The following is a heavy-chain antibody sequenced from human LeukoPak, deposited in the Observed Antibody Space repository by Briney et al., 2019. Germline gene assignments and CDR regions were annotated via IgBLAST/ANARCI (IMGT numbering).Heavy chain of an antibody. CDR1: GGSITITSYY. D-gene: IGHD3-10*01. J-gene: IGHJ4*02. CDR2: IYYTGST. CDR3: ARLYGSGKNYFDY. V-gene: IGHV4-31*03. Sequence: PSETLSLTCTVSGGSITITSYYWSWIRQQPGQGLEWIGYIYYTGSTYYNPSLKNRVTISVDTSKNQFSLKLSSVTAADTAVYYCARLYGSGKNYFDYWGQGALVTVSS.